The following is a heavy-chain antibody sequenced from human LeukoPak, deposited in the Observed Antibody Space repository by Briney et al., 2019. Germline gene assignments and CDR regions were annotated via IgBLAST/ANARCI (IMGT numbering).Heavy chain of an antibody. CDR1: GYTFTSYY. CDR2: INPSGGST. J-gene: IGHJ6*03. Sequence: ASVKVSCKASGYTFTSYYMHWVRQAPGQGLEWMGIINPSGGSTSYAQKFQGRVTMTRDMSTSTAYMELRSLRSDDTAVYYCARYSGYDYYYYYMDVWGKGTTVTVSS. CDR3: ARYSGYDYYYYYMDV. D-gene: IGHD5-12*01. V-gene: IGHV1-46*01.